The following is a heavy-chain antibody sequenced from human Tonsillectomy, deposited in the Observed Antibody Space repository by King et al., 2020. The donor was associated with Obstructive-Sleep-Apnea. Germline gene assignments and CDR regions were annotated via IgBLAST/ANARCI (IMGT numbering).Heavy chain of an antibody. Sequence: VQLVESGGGLVQPGGSLRLSCAASGITFSSYSMNWVRQAPGKGLEWVSYISSSTSTIYYADSVKGRFTISRDNAKNSLYLQMNSRRDEDTAVYYCATGGPDAFDFWGRGTMVTVSS. CDR1: GITFSSYS. CDR3: ATGGPDAFDF. J-gene: IGHJ3*01. V-gene: IGHV3-48*02. D-gene: IGHD3-16*01. CDR2: ISSSTSTI.